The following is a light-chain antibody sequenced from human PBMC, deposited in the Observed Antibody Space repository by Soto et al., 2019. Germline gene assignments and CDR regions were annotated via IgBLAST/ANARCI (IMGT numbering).Light chain of an antibody. J-gene: IGKJ3*01. CDR2: GVS. Sequence: DIVMTQSPATLSVAPGERVTFSCRASQGVSVNLAWYQQKPGQAHRLLIYGVSTRATGIPARFSGSESGTEFTLTISSLQSEDFAVYYCQQYNDWPFTFGPGTKVDIK. V-gene: IGKV3-15*01. CDR3: QQYNDWPFT. CDR1: QGVSVN.